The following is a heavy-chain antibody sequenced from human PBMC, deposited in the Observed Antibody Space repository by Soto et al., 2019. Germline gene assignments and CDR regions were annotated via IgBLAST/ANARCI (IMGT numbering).Heavy chain of an antibody. D-gene: IGHD2-2*01. J-gene: IGHJ4*02. Sequence: GASVKVSCTASRYAFTGYYMHWVRQSPGQGLEWMGWINPNSGGTNYAQKFQGRVTMTRDTSISTAYMELTRLRSDDTAVYYCARVQVVVPAAPLAYWGQGTLVTV. CDR2: INPNSGGT. V-gene: IGHV1-2*02. CDR1: RYAFTGYY. CDR3: ARVQVVVPAAPLAY.